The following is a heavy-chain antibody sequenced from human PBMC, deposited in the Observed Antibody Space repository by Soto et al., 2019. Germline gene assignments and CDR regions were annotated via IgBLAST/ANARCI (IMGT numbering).Heavy chain of an antibody. Sequence: GGSLRLSCAASGFTFSSYWMSWVRQAPGKGLEWVANIKQDGSEKYYVDSVKGRFTISRDNAKNSLYLQMNSLRAEDTALYYCAKDNQVGAKDYYYYGMDVWGQGTTVTVSS. J-gene: IGHJ6*02. D-gene: IGHD1-26*01. CDR3: AKDNQVGAKDYYYYGMDV. CDR1: GFTFSSYW. CDR2: IKQDGSEK. V-gene: IGHV3-7*05.